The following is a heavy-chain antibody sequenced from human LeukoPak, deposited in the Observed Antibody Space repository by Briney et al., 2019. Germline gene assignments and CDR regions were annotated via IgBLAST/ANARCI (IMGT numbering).Heavy chain of an antibody. V-gene: IGHV4-39*02. Sequence: SETLSLTCTVSGGSISSSSYYWGWLRQPPGKGLERIGSIYYSGSTYYNPSLKSRVTISVDTSKNQFSLKLSSVTAADTAVYYCARDYGDYKTYYYYYGMDVWGQGTTVTVSS. CDR2: IYYSGST. CDR3: ARDYGDYKTYYYYYGMDV. CDR1: GGSISSSSYY. D-gene: IGHD4-17*01. J-gene: IGHJ6*02.